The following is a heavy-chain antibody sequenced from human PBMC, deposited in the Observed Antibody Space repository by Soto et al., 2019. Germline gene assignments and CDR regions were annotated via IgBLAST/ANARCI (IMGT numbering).Heavy chain of an antibody. CDR3: ARGRPNYYYYGLDV. J-gene: IGHJ6*02. V-gene: IGHV4-30-4*08. CDR2: HTESGST. CDR1: GGSISGSDYY. Sequence: QVQLQESGPGLVKPSQTLSLTCTVSGGSISGSDYYWSWIRQPPGKGLEWIGYHTESGSTYTDASLTSRVTMSVDKSKNQFSLKLTSVTAADTAVYFCARGRPNYYYYGLDVWGQGTTVTVSS.